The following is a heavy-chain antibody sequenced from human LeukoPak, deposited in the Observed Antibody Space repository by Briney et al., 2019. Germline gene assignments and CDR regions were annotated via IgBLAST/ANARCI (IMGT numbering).Heavy chain of an antibody. CDR1: GGSFSGYY. D-gene: IGHD6-19*01. Sequence: SETLSLTCAVYGGSFSGYYWSWIRQPPGKGLEWIGEINHSGSTNYNPSLKSRVTISVDTSKNQFSLKLSSVTAADTAVYYCARLLRSSGWYVNYYYYMDVWGKGTTVTISS. CDR2: INHSGST. CDR3: ARLLRSSGWYVNYYYYMDV. J-gene: IGHJ6*03. V-gene: IGHV4-34*01.